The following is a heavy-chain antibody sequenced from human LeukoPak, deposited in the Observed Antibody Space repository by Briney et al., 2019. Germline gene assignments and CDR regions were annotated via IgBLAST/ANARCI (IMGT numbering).Heavy chain of an antibody. CDR1: GGSFSGYY. CDR2: INHSGST. J-gene: IGHJ4*02. D-gene: IGHD6-6*01. CDR3: ARRFEYSSSSEYDY. V-gene: IGHV4-34*01. Sequence: SETLSLTCAVYGGSFSGYYWSWIRQPPGKGLEWIGEINHSGSTNYNPSLKSRVTISVGTSKNQFSLKLSSVTAADTAVYYCARRFEYSSSSEYDYWGQGTLVTVSS.